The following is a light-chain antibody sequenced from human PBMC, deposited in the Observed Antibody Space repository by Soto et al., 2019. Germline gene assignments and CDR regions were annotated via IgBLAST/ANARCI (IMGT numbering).Light chain of an antibody. J-gene: IGKJ5*01. Sequence: DIQVTQSPSTLSASVGDRVTINCRASQSISKWLAWYQQKPGKAPKLLIYDASNLETGVPSRFSGSGSGTYFSFTISSLQPEDFATYYCQQYSNLITLGQGTRLEIK. CDR3: QQYSNLIT. CDR2: DAS. V-gene: IGKV1-5*01. CDR1: QSISKW.